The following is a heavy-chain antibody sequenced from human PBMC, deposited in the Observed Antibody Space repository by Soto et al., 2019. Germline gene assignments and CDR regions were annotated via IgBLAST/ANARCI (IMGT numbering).Heavy chain of an antibody. D-gene: IGHD2-2*01. V-gene: IGHV4-31*03. CDR3: VLVPTYCSGSSCRSSAFNY. Sequence: SETLSLTCTVSGGSISSGGYYWSWIRQHPGKGLEWIGYIYYSGSTSYNPSLKSRVTISADTSKNQFSLNLSSVTAADTAVYYCVLVPTYCSGSSCRSSAFNYWGQGTLVTVSS. J-gene: IGHJ4*02. CDR2: IYYSGST. CDR1: GGSISSGGYY.